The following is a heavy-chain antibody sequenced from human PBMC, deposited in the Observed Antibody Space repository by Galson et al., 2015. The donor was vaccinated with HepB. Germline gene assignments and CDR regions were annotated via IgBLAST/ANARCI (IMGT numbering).Heavy chain of an antibody. CDR3: ARDKDYRDSGTYEYTYYYGLDV. CDR1: GYTFSRYA. Sequence: SVKVSCKASGYTFSRYAINWVRQAPGQGLEWMGWISTKNGNTKHAQKFQGRVTMSTDTSTTTAYMELRSLGSDDTAVYYCARDKDYRDSGTYEYTYYYGLDVWGQGTTVTVSS. D-gene: IGHD3-10*01. CDR2: ISTKNGNT. J-gene: IGHJ6*02. V-gene: IGHV1-18*01.